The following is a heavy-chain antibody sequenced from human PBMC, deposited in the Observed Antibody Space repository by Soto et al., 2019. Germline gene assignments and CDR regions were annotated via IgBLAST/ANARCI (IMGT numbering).Heavy chain of an antibody. CDR3: ARSSLVLRYFDWSPQTEYNWFDP. D-gene: IGHD3-9*01. CDR1: SGSLSSSNW. Sequence: ETLSLTCAVSSGSLSSSNWWGWVRQPPGKGLEWIGEIYHSGSTNYNPSLKSRVTISVDKSKDQFSLKLSSVTAADTAVYYCARSSLVLRYFDWSPQTEYNWFDPWGQGTLVTVSS. J-gene: IGHJ5*02. CDR2: IYHSGST. V-gene: IGHV4-4*02.